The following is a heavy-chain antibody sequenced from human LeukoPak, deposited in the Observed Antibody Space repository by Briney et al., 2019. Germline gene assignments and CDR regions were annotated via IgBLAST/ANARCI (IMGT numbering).Heavy chain of an antibody. D-gene: IGHD6-19*01. CDR2: ISAYNGNT. J-gene: IGHJ3*02. Sequence: ASVKVSCKASGYTFTSYGISWVRQAPGQGLEWMGWISAYNGNTNYAQKLQGRVTMTTDTSTSTAYMELRSLRSDDTAVYYCARLSQIAVAGIFGSETFDIWGQGTMVTVSS. CDR3: ARLSQIAVAGIFGSETFDI. V-gene: IGHV1-18*01. CDR1: GYTFTSYG.